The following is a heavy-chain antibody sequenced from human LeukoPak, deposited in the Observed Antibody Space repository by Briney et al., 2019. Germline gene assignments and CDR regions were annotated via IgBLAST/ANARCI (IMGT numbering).Heavy chain of an antibody. V-gene: IGHV3-21*01. CDR3: ARDLSLGAPGGFDY. CDR1: GFTFRSYS. D-gene: IGHD3-16*01. J-gene: IGHJ4*02. CDR2: ISSSSTYI. Sequence: GGSLRLSCAASGFTFRSYSMNWVRQAPGKGLEWVSTISSSSTYIYYADSVKGRFTISRDNAENSVYLQMDSLRGGDTAVYYCARDLSLGAPGGFDYWGQGTLVTVSS.